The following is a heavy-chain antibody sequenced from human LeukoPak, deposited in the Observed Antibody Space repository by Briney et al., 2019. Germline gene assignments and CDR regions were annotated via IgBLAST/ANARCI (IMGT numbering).Heavy chain of an antibody. CDR3: VRDSRYTMDV. CDR1: GFTFSMYW. D-gene: IGHD5-18*01. Sequence: GGSLRLSCTASGFTFSMYWMHWVRQAPGKGPVWVSRITSDGSTTIYADSVKGRFTISRDNAKNTLYLQMNSLRAEDAAVYYCVRDSRYTMDVWGQGTTVTVPS. CDR2: ITSDGSTT. V-gene: IGHV3-74*01. J-gene: IGHJ6*02.